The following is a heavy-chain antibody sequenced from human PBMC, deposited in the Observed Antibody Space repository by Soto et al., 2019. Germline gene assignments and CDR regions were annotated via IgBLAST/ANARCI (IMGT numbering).Heavy chain of an antibody. CDR1: GGSISSYY. J-gene: IGHJ4*02. CDR3: ARRGPIDLSTRYYFDY. CDR2: IYYSGST. D-gene: IGHD3-16*02. V-gene: IGHV4-59*08. Sequence: SETLSLTCTVSGGSISSYYWSWIRQPPGKGLEWIGYIYYSGSTNYNPSLKSRVTISVDTSKNQFSLKLSSVTAADTAVYYCARRGPIDLSTRYYFDYWGQGTLVTVSS.